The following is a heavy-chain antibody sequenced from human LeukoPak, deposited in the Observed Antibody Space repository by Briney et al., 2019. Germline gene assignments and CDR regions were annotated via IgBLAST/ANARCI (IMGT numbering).Heavy chain of an antibody. CDR1: GGSISNLY. CDR3: ARDSGTTGEVKFDP. J-gene: IGHJ5*02. V-gene: IGHV4-4*07. Sequence: SETLSLTCSVSGGSISNLYLSWIRQPAGKGLEWIGRICVSGRIDYNPSLRSRVTMSVDTSKNQLSLRVRSVTAADTGVYYWARDSGTTGEVKFDPWGQGTLVTVSS. D-gene: IGHD3-10*01. CDR2: ICVSGRI.